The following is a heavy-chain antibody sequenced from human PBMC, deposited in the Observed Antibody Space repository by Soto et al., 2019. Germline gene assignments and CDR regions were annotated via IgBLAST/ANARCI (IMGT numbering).Heavy chain of an antibody. J-gene: IGHJ4*02. CDR3: AKDRMGAGVRGYFDY. D-gene: IGHD3-10*01. CDR2: IIYDGSTK. CDR1: GFTFSSYG. V-gene: IGHV3-30*18. Sequence: QVQLVESGGGVVQPGRSLRLSCAASGFTFSSYGMHWVRQAPGKGLEWVAVIIYDGSTKYYADSVKGRFTISRDNSKSTPYLQMNSLGAEDTAVYYCAKDRMGAGVRGYFDYWGQGTLVTVSS.